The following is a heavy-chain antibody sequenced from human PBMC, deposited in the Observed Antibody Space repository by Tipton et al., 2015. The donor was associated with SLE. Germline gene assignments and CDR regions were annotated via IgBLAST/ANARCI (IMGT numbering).Heavy chain of an antibody. CDR3: ARDFRGGGQDAFDI. CDR2: IYTSGST. J-gene: IGHJ3*02. CDR1: GGSMSYYY. Sequence: TLSLTCTVSGGSMSYYYWSWIRQPAGKGLEWIGRIYTSGSTNYNPSLKSRVTMSVDTSKNQFSLKLSSVTAADTAVYYCARDFRGGGQDAFDIWGQGTMVTVSS. V-gene: IGHV4-4*07. D-gene: IGHD3-10*01.